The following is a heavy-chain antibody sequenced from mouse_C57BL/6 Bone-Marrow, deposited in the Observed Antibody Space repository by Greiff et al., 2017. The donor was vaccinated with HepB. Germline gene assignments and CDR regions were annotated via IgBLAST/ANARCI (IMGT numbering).Heavy chain of an antibody. CDR1: GYTFTSYW. Sequence: QVQLQQPGAELVKPGASVKLSCKASGYTFTSYWMQWVKQRPGQGLEWIGEIDPSDSYTNYNQKFKGKATLTVDTSSSTAYMQLSSLTSEDSAVYYCALYYAGYWGQGTTLTVSS. V-gene: IGHV1-50*01. J-gene: IGHJ2*01. D-gene: IGHD2-1*01. CDR3: ALYYAGY. CDR2: IDPSDSYT.